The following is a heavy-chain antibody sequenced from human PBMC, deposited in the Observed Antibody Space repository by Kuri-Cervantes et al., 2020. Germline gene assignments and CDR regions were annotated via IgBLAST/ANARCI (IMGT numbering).Heavy chain of an antibody. D-gene: IGHD2-8*02. Sequence: APVKVSCKASGYTLTSYGISWVRQAPGQGLEWMGWMNPNSGNTGYAQKFQGRVTMTRNTSISTAYMELSSLRSEDTAVYYCARPGPWFDPWGQGTLVTVSS. CDR2: MNPNSGNT. V-gene: IGHV1-8*02. CDR1: GYTLTSYG. J-gene: IGHJ5*02. CDR3: ARPGPWFDP.